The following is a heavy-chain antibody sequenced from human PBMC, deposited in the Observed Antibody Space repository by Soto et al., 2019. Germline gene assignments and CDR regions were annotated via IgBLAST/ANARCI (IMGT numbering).Heavy chain of an antibody. CDR1: GFTFSSYA. CDR2: ISGSGGST. D-gene: IGHD6-13*01. Sequence: EVQLLESGGGLVQPGGSLRLSCAASGFTFSSYAMSWVRQAPGKGLEWVSAISGSGGSTYYADSVKGRFTISRDKSKNTLFLQMNSLRAEDTAVYYCARDIGDHSSRWTDAFDLWGQGTMVTVSS. J-gene: IGHJ3*01. V-gene: IGHV3-23*01. CDR3: ARDIGDHSSRWTDAFDL.